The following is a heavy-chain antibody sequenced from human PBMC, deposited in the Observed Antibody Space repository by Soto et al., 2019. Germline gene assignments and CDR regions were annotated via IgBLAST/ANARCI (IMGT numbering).Heavy chain of an antibody. D-gene: IGHD2-2*01. J-gene: IGHJ5*02. Sequence: RGESLKISCKGSGYSFTTFWITWVRQMPGKGLEWMGTVDPRDSYTNYSPSFQGHVTISADKSISTAYLQWSSLKASDTAIYYCGRQYCTSTTCDGWFDPWGQGTLVTVSS. V-gene: IGHV5-10-1*01. CDR3: GRQYCTSTTCDGWFDP. CDR1: GYSFTTFW. CDR2: VDPRDSYT.